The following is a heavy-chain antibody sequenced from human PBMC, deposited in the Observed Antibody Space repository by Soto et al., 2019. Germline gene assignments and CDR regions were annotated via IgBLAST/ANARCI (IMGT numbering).Heavy chain of an antibody. CDR2: ISSDGSNE. J-gene: IGHJ4*02. CDR3: ARFNGCSGGSCYPYFDY. D-gene: IGHD2-15*01. CDR1: GFTFSSYA. V-gene: IGHV3-30-3*01. Sequence: QVQLVESGGGVVQPGRSLRLSCAASGFTFSSYAMHWVRQAPGKGLEWVAVISSDGSNEYYAGSVKGRFTISRDNSKNTLYLQMNSLRAEDTAVYYCARFNGCSGGSCYPYFDYWGQGTLVTASS.